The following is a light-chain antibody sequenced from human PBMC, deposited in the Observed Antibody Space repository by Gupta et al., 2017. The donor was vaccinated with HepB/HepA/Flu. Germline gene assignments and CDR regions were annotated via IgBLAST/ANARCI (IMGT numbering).Light chain of an antibody. CDR2: KAS. Sequence: DTQMTQPPSTLSASVGDRVTITCRASQSISNWLAWYQQKPGKAPKLLIYKASSLESGVPSRFSGSVSGTEFTLTISILQSDDFATYYCQQYNGDSRNFGQGTKLEIK. V-gene: IGKV1-5*03. CDR3: QQYNGDSRN. CDR1: QSISNW. J-gene: IGKJ2*02.